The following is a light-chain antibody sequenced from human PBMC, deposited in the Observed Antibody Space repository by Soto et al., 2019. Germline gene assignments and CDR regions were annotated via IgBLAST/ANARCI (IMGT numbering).Light chain of an antibody. CDR1: LSVLSNSKNRNH. CDR3: HQYFRSPLT. CDR2: WAT. Sequence: DIVMTQSPDSLAVSLGERTTMNCTSSLSVLSNSKNRNHLSWYQQKPGQPPKLLIYWATTRESGVPDRFSGSGSGTDFTLTVSGLQAEDVAIYYCHQYFRSPLTFGGGTKVEVK. J-gene: IGKJ4*01. V-gene: IGKV4-1*01.